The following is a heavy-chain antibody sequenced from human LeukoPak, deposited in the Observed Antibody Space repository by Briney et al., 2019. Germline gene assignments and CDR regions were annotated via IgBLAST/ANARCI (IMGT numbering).Heavy chain of an antibody. D-gene: IGHD6-6*01. Sequence: SETLSLTCTVSGGSISSSNHFWGWIRQPPGKGPEWIGSIYYSGGTYYNPSLKSRVTISVDTSKNLFSLKLSSVTAADTAVYYCVGPGRGQLAFDYWGQGTLITVSS. CDR3: VGPGRGQLAFDY. CDR1: GGSISSSNHF. J-gene: IGHJ4*02. CDR2: IYYSGGT. V-gene: IGHV4-39*01.